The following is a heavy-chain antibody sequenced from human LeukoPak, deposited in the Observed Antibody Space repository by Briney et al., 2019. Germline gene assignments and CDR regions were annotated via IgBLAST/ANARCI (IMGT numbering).Heavy chain of an antibody. Sequence: PGETLSLTCAVYGGSFSGYYWSWIRQPPGKGLEWMGEINQSGNTNYNPSLKSRVTISVDTSKNQFSLKLSSVTAADTAVYYCARGPYKSGYSYGPALRFFDYWGPGTLVTVSS. CDR1: GGSFSGYY. CDR2: INQSGNT. D-gene: IGHD5-18*01. J-gene: IGHJ4*02. V-gene: IGHV4-34*01. CDR3: ARGPYKSGYSYGPALRFFDY.